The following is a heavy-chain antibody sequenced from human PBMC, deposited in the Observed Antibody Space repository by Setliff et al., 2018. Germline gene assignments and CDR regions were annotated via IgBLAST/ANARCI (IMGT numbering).Heavy chain of an antibody. D-gene: IGHD3-10*01. Sequence: GGSLRLSCAASRFSFSNYWMGWVRQAPGKGLEWVANIKPDGSEGYYVDSVKGRFTISRDNTKNSLYLQMNSLRAEDMAVYYCASTYSYGSGFGFWGQGTLVTVSS. J-gene: IGHJ4*02. CDR3: ASTYSYGSGFGF. CDR1: RFSFSNYW. CDR2: IKPDGSEG. V-gene: IGHV3-7*01.